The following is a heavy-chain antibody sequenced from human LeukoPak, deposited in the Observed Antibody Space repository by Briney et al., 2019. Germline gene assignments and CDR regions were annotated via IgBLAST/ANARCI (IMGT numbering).Heavy chain of an antibody. CDR3: ARVVRYSDYGGNLDY. CDR1: GVSFSGYY. Sequence: KPSETLSLTCAVYGVSFSGYYWSWIRPPPGKGLEWIGEINHSGSTNYNPSLKSRVTISVDTTKTQFSLKLSSVTAAETAVYYCARVVRYSDYGGNLDYWGQGTLVTVSS. CDR2: INHSGST. J-gene: IGHJ4*02. D-gene: IGHD4/OR15-4a*01. V-gene: IGHV4-34*01.